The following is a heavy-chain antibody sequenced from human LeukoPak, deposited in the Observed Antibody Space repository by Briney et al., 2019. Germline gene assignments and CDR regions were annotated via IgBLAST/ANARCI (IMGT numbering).Heavy chain of an antibody. Sequence: GGSLRLSCAASGFTFSSYSMNWVRQAPGKGLEWVSYISSSSSTIYYADSVKGRFTISRDNAKNSLYLQMNSLRADDTAVYYCARVGIVGATTGFDYWGQGTLVTVSS. J-gene: IGHJ4*02. D-gene: IGHD1-26*01. CDR2: ISSSSSTI. CDR3: ARVGIVGATTGFDY. V-gene: IGHV3-48*04. CDR1: GFTFSSYS.